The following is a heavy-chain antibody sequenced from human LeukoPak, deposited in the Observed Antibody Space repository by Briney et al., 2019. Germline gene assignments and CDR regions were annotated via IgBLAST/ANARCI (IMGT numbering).Heavy chain of an antibody. D-gene: IGHD6-19*01. CDR2: ISGSGDST. CDR1: GFTFSNYV. J-gene: IGHJ4*02. Sequence: GGSLRLSCAASGFTFSNYVMSWVRQAPGKGLEWASGISGSGDSTCYADSVKGRFTISRDNSKNTLYLQMNSLRVEDTAAYYCAKVRAPSGWFNSDSWGQGTLVTVSS. CDR3: AKVRAPSGWFNSDS. V-gene: IGHV3-23*01.